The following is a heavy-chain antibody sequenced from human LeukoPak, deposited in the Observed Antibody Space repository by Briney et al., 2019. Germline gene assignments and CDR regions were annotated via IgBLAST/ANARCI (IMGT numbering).Heavy chain of an antibody. CDR1: GFTFSSYE. D-gene: IGHD6-13*01. J-gene: IGHJ4*02. Sequence: GGSLRLSRAASGFTFSSYEMNWVRQAPGKGLEWVSYISSSGSTIYYADSVKGRFTISRDNAKNSLYLQMNSLRAEDTAVYYCARDETLYSSTLDYWGQGTLVTVSS. CDR3: ARDETLYSSTLDY. CDR2: ISSSGSTI. V-gene: IGHV3-48*03.